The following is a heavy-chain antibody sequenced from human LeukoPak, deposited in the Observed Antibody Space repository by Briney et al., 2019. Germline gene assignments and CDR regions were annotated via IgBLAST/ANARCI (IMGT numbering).Heavy chain of an antibody. Sequence: GGSLRLSCAASGFTFSSYAMSWVRQAPGKGLEWVSDISGSGGSTYYADSVKGRFTISRDNSKNTLYLQMNSLRAEDTAVYYCANSGQIWSGYYPTNDYWGQGTLVTVSS. CDR1: GFTFSSYA. CDR2: ISGSGGST. CDR3: ANSGQIWSGYYPTNDY. V-gene: IGHV3-23*01. D-gene: IGHD3-3*01. J-gene: IGHJ4*02.